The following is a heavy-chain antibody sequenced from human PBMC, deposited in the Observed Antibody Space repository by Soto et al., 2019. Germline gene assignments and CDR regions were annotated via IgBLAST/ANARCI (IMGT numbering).Heavy chain of an antibody. Sequence: PVGSLRLSCAASGFTFSDYYMTWIRQAPGKGLEWISYISGSGTTIYYADSVRGRFTVSRDNAKNSLYLQMNSLRAEDTAVYYCASDPYYYASDYWGQGILVTVSS. V-gene: IGHV3-11*01. D-gene: IGHD3-10*01. J-gene: IGHJ4*02. CDR1: GFTFSDYY. CDR2: ISGSGTTI. CDR3: ASDPYYYASDY.